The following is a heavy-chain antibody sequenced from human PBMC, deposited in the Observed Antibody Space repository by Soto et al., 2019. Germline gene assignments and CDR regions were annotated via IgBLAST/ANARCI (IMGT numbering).Heavy chain of an antibody. CDR3: AKETAGGSGNKLGYFGMDV. CDR1: GFTFSSYA. CDR2: ISYDGSNK. D-gene: IGHD3-10*01. J-gene: IGHJ6*02. V-gene: IGHV3-30-3*01. Sequence: GGSLRLSCAASGFTFSSYAMHWVRQAPGKGLEWVAVISYDGSNKYYADSVKGRFTISRDNSKNTLYLQMNSLRAEDTAVYYCAKETAGGSGNKLGYFGMDVWGQGTTVTVSS.